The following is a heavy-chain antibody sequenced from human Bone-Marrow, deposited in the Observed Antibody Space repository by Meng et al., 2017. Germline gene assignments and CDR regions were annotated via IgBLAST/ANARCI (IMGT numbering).Heavy chain of an antibody. CDR3: ARLRRWYYYGSGSPRKPEAMDV. Sequence: ASVKVSCKASGYTFTSYGISWVRQAPGQGLEWMGWISAYNGNTNYAQKLQGRVTMTTDTSTSTAYMELRSLRSDDTAVYYCARLRRWYYYGSGSPRKPEAMDVWGQGTTVTVSS. CDR1: GYTFTSYG. J-gene: IGHJ6*02. CDR2: ISAYNGNT. D-gene: IGHD3-10*01. V-gene: IGHV1-18*01.